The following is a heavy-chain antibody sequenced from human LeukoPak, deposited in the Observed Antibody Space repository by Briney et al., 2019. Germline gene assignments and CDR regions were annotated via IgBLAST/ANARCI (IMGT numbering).Heavy chain of an antibody. V-gene: IGHV4-39*01. CDR1: GGSISSGDYY. Sequence: PSQTLSLTCTVSGGSISSGDYYWSWIRQPPGKGLEWIGSIYYSGSTYYNPSLKSRVTISVDTSKNQFSLKLSSVTAADTAVYYCATIPIAVAGILYWGQGTLVTVSS. J-gene: IGHJ4*02. CDR3: ATIPIAVAGILY. D-gene: IGHD6-19*01. CDR2: IYYSGST.